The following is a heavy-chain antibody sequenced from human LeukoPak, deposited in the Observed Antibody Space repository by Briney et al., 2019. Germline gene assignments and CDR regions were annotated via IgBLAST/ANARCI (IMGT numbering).Heavy chain of an antibody. J-gene: IGHJ6*03. CDR2: INHSGST. CDR1: GGSFSGYY. CDR3: ARNYGWLPFYYYYSMDV. V-gene: IGHV4-34*01. D-gene: IGHD2-15*01. Sequence: PSETLSLTCAVYGGSFSGYYWSWIRQPPGKGLEWIGEINHSGSTNYNPSLKSRVTISVDTSKNQFSLKLSSVTAADTAVYYCARNYGWLPFYYYYSMDVWGKGTTVTVSS.